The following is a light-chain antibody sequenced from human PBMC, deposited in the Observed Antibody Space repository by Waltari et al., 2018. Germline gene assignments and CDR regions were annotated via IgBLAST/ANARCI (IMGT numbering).Light chain of an antibody. CDR2: LGS. CDR3: MQALQTPMYT. J-gene: IGKJ2*01. V-gene: IGKV2-28*01. CDR1: QSLLHSNGYNY. Sequence: DIVMTQSPLSLPVTPGEPASLPCRSIQSLLHSNGYNYLDWYLQKPGQSPQLLIYLGSNRASGVPDRFSGSGSGTDFTLKISRVEAEDVGVYYCMQALQTPMYTFGQGTKLEIK.